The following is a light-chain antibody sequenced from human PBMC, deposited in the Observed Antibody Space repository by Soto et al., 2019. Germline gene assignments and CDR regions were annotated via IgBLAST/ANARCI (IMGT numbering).Light chain of an antibody. CDR3: CSYAYTTTVV. CDR1: SRGYNF. V-gene: IGLV2-23*01. J-gene: IGLJ2*01. Sequence: QSVLTQPASVSGAPGQLITISCTGTSRGYNFVSWYQQHPGKAPKLLIYEDSKRPSGVSNRFSGSKSGNTASLTISGLQAGDEADYHCCSYAYTTTVVFGGGTKLTVL. CDR2: EDS.